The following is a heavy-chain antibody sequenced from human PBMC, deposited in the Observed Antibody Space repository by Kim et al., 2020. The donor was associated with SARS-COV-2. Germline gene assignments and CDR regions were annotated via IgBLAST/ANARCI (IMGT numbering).Heavy chain of an antibody. CDR1: GFIFSHFW. V-gene: IGHV3-74*01. D-gene: IGHD2-21*01. Sequence: GGSLRLSCAASGFIFSHFWMHWVRQAPGKGLVWVARIYSDGSLTNYADSVKGRFTVSRDNAKNTLYLQMDSLRVEDTAVYYCAKDIHILVDYWGQGTLVTVSS. J-gene: IGHJ4*02. CDR3: AKDIHILVDY. CDR2: IYSDGSLT.